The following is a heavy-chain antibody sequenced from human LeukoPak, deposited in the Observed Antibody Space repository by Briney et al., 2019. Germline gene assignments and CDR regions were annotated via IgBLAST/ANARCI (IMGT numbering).Heavy chain of an antibody. CDR1: GFTFSSYA. V-gene: IGHV3-23*01. CDR2: ISGSGGST. D-gene: IGHD3-22*01. Sequence: GGSLRLSCAASGFTFSSYAMSWVRQAPGKGLEWVSAISGSGGSTYYADSVKGRFTISRDNSENTLYLQMNSLRAEDTAVYYCAKRDDSSGYYLPDAFDIWGQGTMVTVSS. CDR3: AKRDDSSGYYLPDAFDI. J-gene: IGHJ3*02.